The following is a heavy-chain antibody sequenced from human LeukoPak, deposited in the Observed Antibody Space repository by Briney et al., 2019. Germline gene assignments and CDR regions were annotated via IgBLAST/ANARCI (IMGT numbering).Heavy chain of an antibody. J-gene: IGHJ4*02. Sequence: SETLSLTCTVSGGSISSGGYYWSWTHQHPGKGLEWIGYIHNTGSTHYNPSLKSRVTISVDTSKNQFSLKLSSVTAADTAVYFCARSDWNYCSSSSCYTALVLWGQGTLVTVSS. CDR2: IHNTGST. V-gene: IGHV4-31*03. D-gene: IGHD2-2*02. CDR3: ARSDWNYCSSSSCYTALVL. CDR1: GGSISSGGYY.